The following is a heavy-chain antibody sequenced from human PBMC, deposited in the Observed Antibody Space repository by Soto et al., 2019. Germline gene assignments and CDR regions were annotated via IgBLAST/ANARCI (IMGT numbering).Heavy chain of an antibody. D-gene: IGHD5-12*01. CDR2: IYYTGST. CDR1: GGSISNLNYY. V-gene: IGHV4-39*01. J-gene: IGHJ5*02. Sequence: ETLSLTCTVSGGSISNLNYYWAWIRQPPGKGLEWFATIYYTGSTYYSPSLKSRVTISVDTSKNQFSLKLSSVTAADTAVYYCAAVMSVATWFDPWGQGTLVTVSS. CDR3: AAVMSVATWFDP.